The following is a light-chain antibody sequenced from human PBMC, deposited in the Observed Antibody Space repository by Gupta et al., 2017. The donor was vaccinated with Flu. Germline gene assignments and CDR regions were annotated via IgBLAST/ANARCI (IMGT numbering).Light chain of an antibody. CDR3: QSADSSGNYVV. J-gene: IGLJ2*01. CDR2: KDS. V-gene: IGLV3-25*02. CDR1: ASPNQY. Sequence: SCELTQPPSLSVSPRQTARHPCSGDASPNQYASWYHQKPGQAPVLLIYKDSERPSGSPDRFFGSSSGKTGTLTNRGVQAEDEADYYCQSADSSGNYVVFGGGTKLTVL.